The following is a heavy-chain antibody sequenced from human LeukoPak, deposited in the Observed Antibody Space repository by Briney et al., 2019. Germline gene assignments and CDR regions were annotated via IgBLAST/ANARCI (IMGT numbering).Heavy chain of an antibody. CDR2: IYYSGST. CDR3: AGNMADSALEFDF. J-gene: IGHJ4*02. D-gene: IGHD3-3*02. V-gene: IGHV4-39*01. Sequence: SETLSLTCTVSGGSISITNYYWGWIRQPPGKGLEWIGSIYYSGSTYYNPSLKSRVTISAATSKNQFSLNLSSVTAADTAVYFCAGNMADSALEFDFWGQGTLLTVSS. CDR1: GGSISITNYY.